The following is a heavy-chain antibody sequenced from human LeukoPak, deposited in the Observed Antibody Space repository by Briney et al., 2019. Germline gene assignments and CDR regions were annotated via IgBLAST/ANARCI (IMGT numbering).Heavy chain of an antibody. D-gene: IGHD3-22*01. CDR3: ARRDSSGYFNWFDP. J-gene: IGHJ5*02. V-gene: IGHV5-51*01. CDR1: GYTFTDYW. CDR2: IYPGDSDT. Sequence: GESLKISCKGSGYTFTDYWIAWVRQMPGKGLEWMGIIYPGDSDTKYSPSLQGQVTISADKSISTAYLQWSSLKASDTAMYYCARRDSSGYFNWFDPWGQGTLVTVSS.